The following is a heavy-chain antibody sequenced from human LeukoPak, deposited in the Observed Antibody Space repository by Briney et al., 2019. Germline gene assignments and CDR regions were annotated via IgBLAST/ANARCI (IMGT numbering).Heavy chain of an antibody. CDR2: ISYDGSNK. J-gene: IGHJ3*02. CDR1: GFTFSSYA. D-gene: IGHD6-19*01. CDR3: ARDRIAVAGTRYAFDI. V-gene: IGHV3-30*04. Sequence: GGSLRLSCAASGFTFSSYAMHWVRQAPGKGLEWVAVISYDGSNKYYADSVKGRFTISRDNSKNTLYLQMDSLRAEDTAVYYCARDRIAVAGTRYAFDIWGQGTMVTVSS.